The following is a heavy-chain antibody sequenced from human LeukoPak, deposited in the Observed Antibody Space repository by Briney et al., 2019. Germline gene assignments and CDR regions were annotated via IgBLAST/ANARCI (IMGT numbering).Heavy chain of an antibody. J-gene: IGHJ1*01. CDR2: IKQDGSEK. CDR3: ARNIESIAAAGRRYFQH. D-gene: IGHD6-13*01. Sequence: HPGGSLRLSCAASGFTFSSYWMSWVRQAPGKALEWVANIKQDGSEKYYVDSVKGRFTISRDNAKNSLYLQMNSLRAEDTAVYYCARNIESIAAAGRRYFQHWGQGTLVTVSS. CDR1: GFTFSSYW. V-gene: IGHV3-7*01.